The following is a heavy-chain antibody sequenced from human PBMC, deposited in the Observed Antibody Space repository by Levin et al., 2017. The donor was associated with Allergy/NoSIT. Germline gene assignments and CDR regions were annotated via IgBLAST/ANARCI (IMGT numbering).Heavy chain of an antibody. CDR2: IYYSGST. CDR1: GGSISSSSYY. V-gene: IGHV4-39*01. D-gene: IGHD6-19*01. CDR3: ARQPEYSSEFDY. Sequence: SQTLSLTCTVSGGSISSSSYYWGWIRQPPGKGLECIGSIYYSGSTYYNPSLKSRVTISVDTSKNQFSLKLSSVTAADTAVYYCARQPEYSSEFDYWGQGTLVTVAS. J-gene: IGHJ4*02.